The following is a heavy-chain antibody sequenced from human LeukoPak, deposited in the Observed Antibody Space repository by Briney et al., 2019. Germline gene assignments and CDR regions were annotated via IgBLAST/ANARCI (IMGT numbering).Heavy chain of an antibody. V-gene: IGHV4-34*01. CDR3: ARVAAVGFLIDY. J-gene: IGHJ4*02. D-gene: IGHD6-13*01. CDR2: INHSGST. Sequence: SETLSLTCAVYGGSFSGYYWSWIRQPPGMGLEWIGEINHSGSTNYNPSLKSRVTISVDTSKNQFSLKLSSVTAADTAVYYCARVAAVGFLIDYWGQGTLVTVSS. CDR1: GGSFSGYY.